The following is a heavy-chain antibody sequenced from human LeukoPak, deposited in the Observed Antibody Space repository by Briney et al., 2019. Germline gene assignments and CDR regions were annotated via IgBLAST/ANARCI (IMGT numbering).Heavy chain of an antibody. V-gene: IGHV3-23*01. D-gene: IGHD2-15*01. CDR3: AKYDIVVVVAATGWFDP. Sequence: GGSLRLSCAASGFTFSSYAMSWVRQAPGKGLEWVSAISGSGGSTYYADSVKGRFTISRDNSMNTLYLQMNSLRAEDTAVYYCAKYDIVVVVAATGWFDPWGQGTLVTVSS. CDR1: GFTFSSYA. CDR2: ISGSGGST. J-gene: IGHJ5*02.